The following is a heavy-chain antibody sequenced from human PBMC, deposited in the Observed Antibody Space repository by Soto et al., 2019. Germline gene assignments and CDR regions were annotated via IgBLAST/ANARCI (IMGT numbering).Heavy chain of an antibody. J-gene: IGHJ4*02. D-gene: IGHD1-26*01. Sequence: GGSLRLSCAASGFTFSSYAMHWVHQAPGKGLEWVAVISYDGSNKYYADSVKGRFTISRDNSKNTLYLQMNSLRAEDTAVYYCAREEGAHNPTYYFDYWGQGTLVTVSS. CDR3: AREEGAHNPTYYFDY. CDR1: GFTFSSYA. V-gene: IGHV3-30-3*01. CDR2: ISYDGSNK.